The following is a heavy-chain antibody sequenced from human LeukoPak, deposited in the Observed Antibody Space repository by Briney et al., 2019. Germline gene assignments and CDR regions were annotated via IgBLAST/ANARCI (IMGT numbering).Heavy chain of an antibody. V-gene: IGHV1-18*01. CDR1: GYTFTSYG. Sequence: ASVKVSCKTSGYTFTSYGISWVRQAPGQGLEWMGWISAYNGNTNYAQKLQGRVTMTTDTSTSTAYMELRSLRSDGTAVYYCARDSPASAGKVNFDYWGQGTLVTVSS. CDR3: ARDSPASAGKVNFDY. CDR2: ISAYNGNT. D-gene: IGHD6-19*01. J-gene: IGHJ4*02.